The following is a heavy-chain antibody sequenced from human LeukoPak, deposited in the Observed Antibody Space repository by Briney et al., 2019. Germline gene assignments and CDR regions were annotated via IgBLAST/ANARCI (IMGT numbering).Heavy chain of an antibody. Sequence: PGGSLRLSCAASGFTFSSYWMSWVRQAPGKGLEWVANIKQDGSEKYYVDSVKGRFTISRDNAKNSLYLQMNSLRAEDTAVYYCARDLSRYYYDSSGSCMGYRGQGTLVTVSS. D-gene: IGHD3-22*01. CDR1: GFTFSSYW. CDR2: IKQDGSEK. V-gene: IGHV3-7*01. J-gene: IGHJ4*02. CDR3: ARDLSRYYYDSSGSCMGY.